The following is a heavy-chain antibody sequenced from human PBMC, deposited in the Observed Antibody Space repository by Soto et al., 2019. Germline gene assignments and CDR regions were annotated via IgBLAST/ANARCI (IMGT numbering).Heavy chain of an antibody. CDR3: ARVGGVAARTYDY. CDR1: GGSISPFY. Sequence: SETLSLTCTVSGGSISPFYWSWVRQPPGKGLEWIGYLYYSGNTNYNPSLKSRVTISVDASKNQVSLRLTSVTAADTAVYYCARVGGVAARTYDYWGQGTVVTVSS. CDR2: LYYSGNT. J-gene: IGHJ4*02. D-gene: IGHD2-15*01. V-gene: IGHV4-59*01.